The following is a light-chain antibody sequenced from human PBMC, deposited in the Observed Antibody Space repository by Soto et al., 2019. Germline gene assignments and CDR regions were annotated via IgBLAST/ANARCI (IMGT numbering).Light chain of an antibody. CDR3: QQYGSSPPYT. V-gene: IGKV3-20*01. CDR2: GAS. Sequence: EIVLTQSPGTLSLSPRERATLSCRASQSLSSSYLAWYLQKPGQAPRLLIYGASSRATGIPDRFSGSGSGTDFTLTISRLEPEDFAVYYCQQYGSSPPYTFGQGTKVEIK. CDR1: QSLSSSY. J-gene: IGKJ2*01.